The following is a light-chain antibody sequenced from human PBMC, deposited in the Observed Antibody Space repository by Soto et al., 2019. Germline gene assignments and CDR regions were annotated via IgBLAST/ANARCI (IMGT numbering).Light chain of an antibody. V-gene: IGKV1-5*03. CDR2: KAS. J-gene: IGKJ2*01. CDR1: QNINSW. CDR3: QQFDSYPYT. Sequence: DIQMTQSPSTLSASVGDRVTITCRASQNINSWLAWYQKKPGKAPKLLIYKASRLQSGVPSRFSGTESGTEFTLTISSLQPDDFATYYCQQFDSYPYTFGQGTNLEI.